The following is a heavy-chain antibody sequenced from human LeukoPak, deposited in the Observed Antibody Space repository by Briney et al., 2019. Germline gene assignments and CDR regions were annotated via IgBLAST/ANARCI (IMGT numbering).Heavy chain of an antibody. J-gene: IGHJ4*02. CDR3: ASIRYFDWLRS. CDR1: GGSISSSSYY. V-gene: IGHV4-39*01. D-gene: IGHD3-9*01. CDR2: IYYSGST. Sequence: SETLSLTCTVSGGSISSSSYYWCWIRQRPGTGLEWIGSIYYSGSTYYNPSLKTRVTISVDTSKNQFSLKLSSVTAADTAVYYCASIRYFDWLRSWGQGTLVTVSS.